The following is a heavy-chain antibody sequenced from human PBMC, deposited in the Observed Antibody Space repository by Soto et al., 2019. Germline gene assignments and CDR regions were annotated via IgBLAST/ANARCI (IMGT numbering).Heavy chain of an antibody. CDR1: GFTFSSYG. D-gene: IGHD2-15*01. J-gene: IGHJ4*02. Sequence: GGSLRLSCAASGFTFSSYGMHWVRQAPGKGLEWVAVISYDGSNKYYADSVKGRFTISRDNSKNTLYLQMNSLRAEDTAVYYCAKDHGCSGGSCTDFDYWGQGTLVTVSS. CDR3: AKDHGCSGGSCTDFDY. CDR2: ISYDGSNK. V-gene: IGHV3-30*18.